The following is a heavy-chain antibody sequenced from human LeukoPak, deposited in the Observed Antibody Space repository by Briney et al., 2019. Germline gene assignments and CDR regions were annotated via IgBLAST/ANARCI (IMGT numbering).Heavy chain of an antibody. D-gene: IGHD3-9*01. J-gene: IGHJ5*02. Sequence: GASVKVSCKASGYTFSNFGISWVRQAPGQGLEWVGWISAYNGNPAYGKRFQGRLTMTTDTSTSTAFMELRSLRSDDTAVYYCARAYETLTGFSPRFDPWGQGTLVTVTA. CDR2: ISAYNGNP. CDR3: ARAYETLTGFSPRFDP. CDR1: GYTFSNFG. V-gene: IGHV1-18*01.